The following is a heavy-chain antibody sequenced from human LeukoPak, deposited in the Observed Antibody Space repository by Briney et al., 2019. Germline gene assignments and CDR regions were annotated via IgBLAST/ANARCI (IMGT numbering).Heavy chain of an antibody. D-gene: IGHD3-22*01. Sequence: GGSLRLSCAASGFTVSSNYMSWVRQAPGKGLEWVSVIYSGGSTYYADSVKGRFTISRDNPKNTLYLQMNSLRAEDTAVYYCARESPPSYYYDSSGYYDYWGQGTLVTVSS. CDR3: ARESPPSYYYDSSGYYDY. V-gene: IGHV3-53*05. J-gene: IGHJ4*02. CDR2: IYSGGST. CDR1: GFTVSSNY.